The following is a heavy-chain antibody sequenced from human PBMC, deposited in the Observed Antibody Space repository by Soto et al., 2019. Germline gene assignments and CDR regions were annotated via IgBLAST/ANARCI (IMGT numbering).Heavy chain of an antibody. CDR3: ARDASQQWILDY. Sequence: GGSLRLSCVVSGFTFSHYSMNWVRQAPGKGLEWVASISRSSNYIYYADSVKGRFTISRDNAQNSLYLQMDSLRDEDTAMYYCARDASQQWILDYWGQGTLVTVSS. D-gene: IGHD6-19*01. J-gene: IGHJ4*02. CDR2: ISRSSNYI. V-gene: IGHV3-21*06. CDR1: GFTFSHYS.